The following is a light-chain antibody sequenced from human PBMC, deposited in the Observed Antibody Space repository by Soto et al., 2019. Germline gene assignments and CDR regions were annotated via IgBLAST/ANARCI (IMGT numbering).Light chain of an antibody. V-gene: IGLV2-14*01. CDR2: EVS. CDR1: SSDVGGYNY. J-gene: IGLJ3*02. Sequence: QSVLTQPASVSGSPGQSITISCTGTSSDVGGYNYVSWYQQHPGKAPKLMIYEVSNRPSGVSNRFSGSKSGNTGSLTISGVQAEDEADYYCSSYTSSSTRVFGGGTKLTVL. CDR3: SSYTSSSTRV.